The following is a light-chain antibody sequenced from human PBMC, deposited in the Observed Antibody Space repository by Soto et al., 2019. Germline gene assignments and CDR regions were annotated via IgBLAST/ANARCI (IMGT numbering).Light chain of an antibody. J-gene: IGLJ1*01. V-gene: IGLV2-8*01. Sequence: QSVLTQPPSASGSPGQSVTISCTGTSSDIGAYNYVSWYQQYPGKAPKLMIFEVSKRPSGVPDRFSGSNSGNTASLTVSGLQAGDEADYYCCSYAGSNNLIFGTGPKVTVL. CDR2: EVS. CDR1: SSDIGAYNY. CDR3: CSYAGSNNLI.